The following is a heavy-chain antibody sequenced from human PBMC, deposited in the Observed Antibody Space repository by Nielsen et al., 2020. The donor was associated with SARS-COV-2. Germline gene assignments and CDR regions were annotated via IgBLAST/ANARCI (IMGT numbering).Heavy chain of an antibody. V-gene: IGHV3-21*01. CDR3: AREEGEIVATAHDASDL. J-gene: IGHJ3*01. D-gene: IGHD5-12*01. CDR1: GFRITPFS. CDR2: IISDGSYR. Sequence: GESLKISCAASGFRITPFSMSWVRQSPGKGLEWVSSIISDGSYRYYADSVKGRFTISRDNADNSVYLQMNSLRAEDTAVYYCAREEGEIVATAHDASDLWGQGTMVTVSS.